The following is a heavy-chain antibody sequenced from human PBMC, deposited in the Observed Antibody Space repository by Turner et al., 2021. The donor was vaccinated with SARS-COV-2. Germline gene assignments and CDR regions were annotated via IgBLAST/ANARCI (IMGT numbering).Heavy chain of an antibody. CDR1: GYSLTELS. D-gene: IGHD5-12*01. Sequence: QVQLAQSGAEVKNPGASVKVPCKVSGYSLTELSIHWVRPAPGEGLEWIGSLDLEAHETIRAQKFQNRIILSEDKSSDTAVMELSGLRFEDTAIYDCSTRWDIVGRANGLDVWGQGTRVTVSS. V-gene: IGHV1-24*01. CDR3: STRWDIVGRANGLDV. CDR2: LDLEAHET. J-gene: IGHJ6*02.